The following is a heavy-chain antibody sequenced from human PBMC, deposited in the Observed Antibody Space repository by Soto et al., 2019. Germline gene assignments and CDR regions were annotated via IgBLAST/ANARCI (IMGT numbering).Heavy chain of an antibody. D-gene: IGHD3-10*01. V-gene: IGHV4-59*01. J-gene: IGHJ5*02. Sequence: SETLSLTCTVSGFSISSYYWSWIRQPPEKGLEWIGYIYYSGSTNYNPSLKSRVTISVDTSKNQFSLKLSSVTAADTAVYYCARDNYITMVRGADPNWFDPWGQGTLVTVSS. CDR1: GFSISSYY. CDR2: IYYSGST. CDR3: ARDNYITMVRGADPNWFDP.